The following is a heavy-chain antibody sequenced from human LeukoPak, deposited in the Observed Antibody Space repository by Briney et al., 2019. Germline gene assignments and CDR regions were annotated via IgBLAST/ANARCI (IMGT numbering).Heavy chain of an antibody. CDR1: GFTDSSNY. CDR3: ARDFVPATGWFDP. Sequence: GGPLRLPCAASGFTDSSNYMSRVRRAPGKGLEWVSVIYSGGSTYYADSVKGGVTISRDNSKNPLYLQMNSLRAEDTAVYYCARDFVPATGWFDPWGQGTLVTVSS. D-gene: IGHD2-2*01. V-gene: IGHV3-53*01. CDR2: IYSGGST. J-gene: IGHJ5*02.